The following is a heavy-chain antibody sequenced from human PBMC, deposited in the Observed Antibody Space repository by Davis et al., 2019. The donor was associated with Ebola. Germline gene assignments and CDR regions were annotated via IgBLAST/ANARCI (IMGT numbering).Heavy chain of an antibody. CDR3: ARHVFGSELQWLDH. J-gene: IGHJ4*02. V-gene: IGHV4-34*01. CDR1: GGSFSGSY. D-gene: IGHD6-19*01. CDR2: INHSGST. Sequence: GSLRLSCAAYGGSFSGSYWSWIRQPPGKGLEWIGEINHSGSTNYNPSLKSRVTISVDTSKNQFSLKLSSVTAADTAVYYCARHVFGSELQWLDHWGQGTLVTVSS.